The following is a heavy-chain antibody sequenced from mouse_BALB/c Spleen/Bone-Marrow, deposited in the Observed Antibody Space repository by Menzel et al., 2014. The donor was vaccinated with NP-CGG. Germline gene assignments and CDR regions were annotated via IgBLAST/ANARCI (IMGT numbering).Heavy chain of an antibody. CDR1: GFNIKDTY. D-gene: IGHD1-1*01. V-gene: IGHV14-3*02. CDR2: IDPANGNT. CDR3: ARYDYGWYFYV. J-gene: IGHJ1*01. Sequence: VQLKESGAELVKPGASVKLSCTASGFNIKDTYMHWVKQRPEQGLEWIGRIDPANGNTKYDPKFQGKATITADTSSNTAYLQLSSLTSEDTAVYYCARYDYGWYFYVWGAGTTVTASS.